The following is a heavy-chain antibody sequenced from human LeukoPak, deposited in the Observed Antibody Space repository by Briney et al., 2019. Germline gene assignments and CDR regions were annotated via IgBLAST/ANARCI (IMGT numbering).Heavy chain of an antibody. D-gene: IGHD1-1*01. CDR2: IYYSGRT. CDR3: ARGNGNYYYYGMEV. V-gene: IGHV4-59*01. Sequence: SETLSLTCTVSGGSISSYCWSWIRQLPGKGLEWIGCIYYSGRTNYNPSLKTRVTASVDTSKNQFSLKLSSVTAADTAVYYCARGNGNYYYYGMEVWGQGTTVTVSS. CDR1: GGSISSYC. J-gene: IGHJ6*02.